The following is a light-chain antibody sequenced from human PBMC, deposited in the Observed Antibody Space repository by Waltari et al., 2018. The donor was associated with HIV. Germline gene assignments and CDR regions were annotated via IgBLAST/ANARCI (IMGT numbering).Light chain of an antibody. CDR1: SSNIGPGYS. CDR3: QSYDSSLSGWV. Sequence: QSVLTQPPSVSGAPGQRVTIPCTGSSSNIGPGYSVHWYQQLPGTAPKLLIYGNSNRPSGVPDRFSGSKSGTSASLAITGLQAEDEADYYCQSYDSSLSGWVFGGGTKLTVL. V-gene: IGLV1-40*01. J-gene: IGLJ3*02. CDR2: GNS.